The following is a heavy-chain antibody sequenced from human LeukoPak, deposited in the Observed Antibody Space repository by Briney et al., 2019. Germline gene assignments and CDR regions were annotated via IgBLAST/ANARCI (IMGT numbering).Heavy chain of an antibody. CDR3: ATLKGSRDAFDI. CDR1: GFTFSSYG. J-gene: IGHJ3*02. D-gene: IGHD3-16*01. CDR2: IRYDGSNK. Sequence: GGSLRLSCGASGFTFSSYGMHWVRQAPGKGLEWVAFIRYDGSNKYYADSVKGRFTISRDNSKNTLYLQMNSLRAEDTAVYYCATLKGSRDAFDIWGPGTMATVSS. V-gene: IGHV3-30*02.